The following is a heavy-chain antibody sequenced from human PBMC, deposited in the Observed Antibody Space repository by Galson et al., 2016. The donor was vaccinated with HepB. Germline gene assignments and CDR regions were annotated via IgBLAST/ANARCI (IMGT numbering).Heavy chain of an antibody. V-gene: IGHV3-23*01. CDR1: GFSFKYYA. Sequence: SLRLSCAVSGFSFKYYAMSWVRQAPGKGLEWVSAIRGSGDDTYYSDSVKGRFTISRDNSKNTLDPQMTSLRAEDTALYYCARDRQNLRVLDYWGQGTLVTVSS. D-gene: IGHD4-17*01. CDR2: IRGSGDDT. J-gene: IGHJ4*02. CDR3: ARDRQNLRVLDY.